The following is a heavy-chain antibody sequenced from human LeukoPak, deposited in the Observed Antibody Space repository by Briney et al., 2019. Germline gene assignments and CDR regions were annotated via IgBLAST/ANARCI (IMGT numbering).Heavy chain of an antibody. V-gene: IGHV1-2*02. D-gene: IGHD6-13*01. CDR3: ARDRVGSWSLYYYYMDV. CDR2: INPNSGGT. J-gene: IGHJ6*03. CDR1: GYTFTGYY. Sequence: ASVKVSCKASGYTFTGYYMHWVRQAPGQGLEWMGWINPNSGGTNYAQKFQGRVTMTRDTSISTAYMELSRLRSDDTAVYYCARDRVGSWSLYYYYMDVWGKGTTVTISS.